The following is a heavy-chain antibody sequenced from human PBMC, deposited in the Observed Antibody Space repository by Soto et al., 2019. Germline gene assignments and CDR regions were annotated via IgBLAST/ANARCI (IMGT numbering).Heavy chain of an antibody. V-gene: IGHV3-30-3*01. CDR3: ARSLSVRGNYYYGMDV. CDR2: ISYDGSNK. J-gene: IGHJ6*02. Sequence: GGSLRLSCAASGFTFSSYAMHWVRQAPGKGLEWVAVISYDGSNKYYADSVKGRFTISRDNSKNTLYLQMNSLRAEDTAVYYCARSLSVRGNYYYGMDVWGRGTTVTVSS. CDR1: GFTFSSYA. D-gene: IGHD6-6*01.